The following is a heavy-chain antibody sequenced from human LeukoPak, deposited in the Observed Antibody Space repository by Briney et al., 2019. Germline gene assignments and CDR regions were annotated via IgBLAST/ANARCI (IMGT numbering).Heavy chain of an antibody. Sequence: ASVKVSCKASGYTFTGYYTHWVRQAPGQGLEWMGWINPNSGGTNYAQKFQGRVTMTRDTSISTAYMELSGLRSDDTAVYYCARSNDYYLLTWAFDIWGQGTMVTVSS. CDR2: INPNSGGT. CDR1: GYTFTGYY. V-gene: IGHV1-2*02. CDR3: ARSNDYYLLTWAFDI. D-gene: IGHD2/OR15-2a*01. J-gene: IGHJ3*02.